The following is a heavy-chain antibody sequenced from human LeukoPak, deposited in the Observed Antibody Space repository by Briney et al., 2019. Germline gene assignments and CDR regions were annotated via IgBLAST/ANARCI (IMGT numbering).Heavy chain of an antibody. Sequence: SETLSLTCSVSGYSINNGYYWGWIRPPPGKGLEWIGSIYHSGRTYYNPSLKSRVTISVDTSKDQFSLKLGSVTAADTAVYFCARDETYSDFWSGSTEGGKGYYLDYWGQGILVTVSS. J-gene: IGHJ4*02. V-gene: IGHV4-38-2*02. CDR3: ARDETYSDFWSGSTEGGKGYYLDY. CDR2: IYHSGRT. CDR1: GYSINNGYY. D-gene: IGHD3-3*01.